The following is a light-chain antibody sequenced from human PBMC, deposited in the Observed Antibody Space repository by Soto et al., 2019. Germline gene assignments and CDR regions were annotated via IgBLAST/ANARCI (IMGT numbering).Light chain of an antibody. CDR2: AAS. CDR1: QSISSY. Sequence: DIQMTQSPPSLSASVGDRVTITCRASQSISSYLNWYQQKPGKAPKLLIYAASSLQSGVPSRFSGSGSGTDFTLTISSLQPVDFATYYCQQSYSTLYTFGQGTKLEIK. J-gene: IGKJ2*01. CDR3: QQSYSTLYT. V-gene: IGKV1-39*01.